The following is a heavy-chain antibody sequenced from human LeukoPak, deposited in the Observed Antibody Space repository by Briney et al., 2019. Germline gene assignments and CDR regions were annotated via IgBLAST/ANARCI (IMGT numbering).Heavy chain of an antibody. CDR2: ISTSSSYI. Sequence: GGSLRLSCAASGFIFSSYSMNWVRQAPGKGLEWVASISTSSSYIYYADSVKGRFTISRDNAKNSLYLQMNSLRAEDTAVYYCARNALLSDSDYGMDVWGQGTTVTVSS. J-gene: IGHJ6*02. CDR3: ARNALLSDSDYGMDV. V-gene: IGHV3-21*01. CDR1: GFIFSSYS. D-gene: IGHD3-9*01.